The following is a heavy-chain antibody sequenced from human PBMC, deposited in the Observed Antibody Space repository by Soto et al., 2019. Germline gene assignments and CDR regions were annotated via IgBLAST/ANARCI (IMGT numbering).Heavy chain of an antibody. CDR1: GYTFTSYG. V-gene: IGHV1-18*01. CDR3: ARDQWLVPFDY. D-gene: IGHD6-19*01. J-gene: IGHJ4*02. Sequence: ASVKVSCKASGYTFTSYGISWVRQAPGQGLEWMGWISAYNGNANYAQKLQGRVTMTTDTSTSTAYMGLRSLRSDDTAVYYCARDQWLVPFDYWGQGTLVTVSS. CDR2: ISAYNGNA.